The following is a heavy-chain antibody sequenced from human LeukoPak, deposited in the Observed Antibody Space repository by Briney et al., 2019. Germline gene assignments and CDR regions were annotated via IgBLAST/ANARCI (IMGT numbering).Heavy chain of an antibody. CDR1: GYSFTSYW. V-gene: IGHV5-51*01. CDR2: IYPGDSDT. D-gene: IGHD6-19*01. Sequence: GESLKISCQGSGYSFTSYWIGWVRQLPGKGLEWMGIIYPGDSDTRYSPSFQGQVTISADKSISTAYLQWSSLKASDTAMYYCAGAGIAVAGNAEYFQHWGQGTLVTVSS. CDR3: AGAGIAVAGNAEYFQH. J-gene: IGHJ1*01.